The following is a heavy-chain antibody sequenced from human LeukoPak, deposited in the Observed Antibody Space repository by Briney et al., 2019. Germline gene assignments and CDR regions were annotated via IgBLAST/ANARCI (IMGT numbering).Heavy chain of an antibody. CDR3: AKDGGRTFYGSGSYRRYFDL. D-gene: IGHD3-10*01. CDR1: GFTFSNYG. V-gene: IGHV3-30*02. J-gene: IGHJ2*01. Sequence: GGSLRLSCAASGFTFSNYGMHWVRQAPGKGLEWVTFIRLDGSNKYYVDSEKGRFTISRDNSKNTLHLQMSSLRDEDTAMYYCAKDGGRTFYGSGSYRRYFDLWGRGTLVTVSS. CDR2: IRLDGSNK.